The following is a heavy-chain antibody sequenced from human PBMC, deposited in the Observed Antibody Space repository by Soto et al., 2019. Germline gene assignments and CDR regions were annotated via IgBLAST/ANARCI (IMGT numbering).Heavy chain of an antibody. Sequence: SSETLSLTCIVSGESISSSSYYWGWIRQPPGKGLEWIGSIYYSGRSYYNPSLKSRVSISIDTSKNQFSLKLSSVTAADTAVYYCARQRTTVVTQAYFDYWGQGALVTVSS. CDR2: IYYSGRS. CDR3: ARQRTTVVTQAYFDY. J-gene: IGHJ4*02. CDR1: GESISSSSYY. D-gene: IGHD2-21*02. V-gene: IGHV4-39*01.